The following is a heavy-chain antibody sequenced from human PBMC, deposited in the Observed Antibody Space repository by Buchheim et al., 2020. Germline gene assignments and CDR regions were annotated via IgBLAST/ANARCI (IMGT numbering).Heavy chain of an antibody. CDR1: GFTFSSYG. Sequence: QVQLVESGGGVVQPGRSLRLSCAASGFTFSSYGMHWVRQAPGKGLEWVAVIWYDGSNKYYADSVKGRFTISRDNSKNTLYLQRNSLRDEDTAVYYCAREEDTAMVMNYWGQGTL. V-gene: IGHV3-33*01. J-gene: IGHJ4*02. D-gene: IGHD5-18*01. CDR3: AREEDTAMVMNY. CDR2: IWYDGSNK.